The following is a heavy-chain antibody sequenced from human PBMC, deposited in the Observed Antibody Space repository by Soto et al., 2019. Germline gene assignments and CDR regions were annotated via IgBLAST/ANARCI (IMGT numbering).Heavy chain of an antibody. J-gene: IGHJ6*03. Sequence: QVQLVQSGSELKKPGASVKVSCKASGYTFTSYAMHWVRQAPGQGLEWMGWINTNPGNPTYAQGFTGRFVFSLDTSGSTAYLQICSLKDEDTAVYYCARGPAITMVRGVFYYMDVWGKGTTVTVSS. D-gene: IGHD3-10*01. CDR2: INTNPGNP. CDR1: GYTFTSYA. V-gene: IGHV7-4-1*01. CDR3: ARGPAITMVRGVFYYMDV.